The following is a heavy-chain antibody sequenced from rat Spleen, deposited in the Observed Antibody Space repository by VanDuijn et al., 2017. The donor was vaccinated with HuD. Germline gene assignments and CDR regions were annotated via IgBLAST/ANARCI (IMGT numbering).Heavy chain of an antibody. Sequence: EVQLVESGGGLVQPGRSLKLSCVASGFTFSNYYMAWVRQAPKKGLEWVATITTSGIRTYYADSVKGRFTIYRDNVKSSLYLQMNSRGSEDTATYYCSHLGVVMDAWGQGASVTVSS. CDR3: SHLGVVMDA. J-gene: IGHJ4*01. V-gene: IGHV5-25*01. CDR1: GFTFSNYY. D-gene: IGHD3-1*01. CDR2: ITTSGIRT.